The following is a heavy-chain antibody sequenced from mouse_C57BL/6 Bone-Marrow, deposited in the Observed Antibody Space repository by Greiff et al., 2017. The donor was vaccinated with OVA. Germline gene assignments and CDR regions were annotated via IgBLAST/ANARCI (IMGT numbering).Heavy chain of an antibody. CDR3: TRGDYENWYFDV. CDR1: GFNIKDDY. V-gene: IGHV14-4*01. Sequence: VHVKQSGAELVRPGASVKLSCTASGFNIKDDYMHWVKQRPEQGLEWIGWIDPENGDTEYASKFQGKATITADTSSNTAYLQLSSLTSEDTAVYYCTRGDYENWYFDVWGTGTTVTVSS. CDR2: IDPENGDT. D-gene: IGHD2-4*01. J-gene: IGHJ1*03.